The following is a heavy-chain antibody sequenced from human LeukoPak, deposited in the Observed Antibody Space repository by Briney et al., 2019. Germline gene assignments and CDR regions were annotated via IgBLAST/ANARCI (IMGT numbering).Heavy chain of an antibody. J-gene: IGHJ4*02. CDR2: ISGSGGST. CDR3: AKLKKDRALETGYYYGSGSYYADY. CDR1: GFTFSSYA. V-gene: IGHV3-23*01. Sequence: GGSLRLSCAASGFTFSSYAMSWVRQAPGKGLEWVSAISGSGGSTYYADSVKGRFTISRDNSKNTLYLQMNSLRAEDTAVYYCAKLKKDRALETGYYYGSGSYYADYWGQRTLVTVSS. D-gene: IGHD3-10*01.